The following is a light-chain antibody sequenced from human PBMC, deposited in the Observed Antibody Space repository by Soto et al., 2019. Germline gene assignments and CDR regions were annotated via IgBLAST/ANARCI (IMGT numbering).Light chain of an antibody. CDR2: DVN. CDR1: SSDVANYKY. J-gene: IGLJ1*01. V-gene: IGLV2-14*03. CDR3: NSQRSSGTRV. Sequence: QSALTQPRSVSGSPGQSVTISCTRTSSDVANYKYVSWYQQHPGKAPKLMIYDVNKRPSGVSNRFSGSKSGYTASLTISGLQAEDEADYYCNSQRSSGTRVFGTGTKLTVL.